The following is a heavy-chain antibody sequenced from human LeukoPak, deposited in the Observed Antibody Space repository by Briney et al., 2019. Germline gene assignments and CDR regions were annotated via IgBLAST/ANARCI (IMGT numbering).Heavy chain of an antibody. CDR3: ARARIEMATIPAFHYYYYGMDV. Sequence: ASETLSLTCTVSGGSISNFYWGWIRQPPGKGLEWIGSIDYSGSTYYNPSLKSRVTISVDTSKNQFSLKLSSVTAADTAVYYCARARIEMATIPAFHYYYYGMDVWGQGTTVTVSS. J-gene: IGHJ6*02. CDR2: IDYSGST. V-gene: IGHV4-59*08. D-gene: IGHD5-24*01. CDR1: GGSISNFY.